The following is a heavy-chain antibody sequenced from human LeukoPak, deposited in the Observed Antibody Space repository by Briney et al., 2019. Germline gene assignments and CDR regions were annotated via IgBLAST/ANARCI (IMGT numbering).Heavy chain of an antibody. CDR1: GYTFTNNF. V-gene: IGHV1-46*01. D-gene: IGHD5-24*01. CDR3: ARSRRRWLLRRVLNWDFDY. J-gene: IGHJ4*02. Sequence: ASVKVSCKASGYTFTNNFMHWVRQAPGQGLEWMGIINPSGDNTWYAQKFQGRVTMTRDMATSTDYMEVSSLRSEDTAVYYCARSRRRWLLRRVLNWDFDYWGQGTLVTVSS. CDR2: INPSGDNT.